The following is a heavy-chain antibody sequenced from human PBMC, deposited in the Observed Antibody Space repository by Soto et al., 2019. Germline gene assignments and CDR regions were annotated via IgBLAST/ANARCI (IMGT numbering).Heavy chain of an antibody. CDR3: AKGRYQLLYAPLDY. D-gene: IGHD2-2*02. V-gene: IGHV5-10-1*01. Sequence: GASLKISCKGSGYSFTSYWISWVRQMPGKGLEWMGRIDPSDSYTNYSPSFQGRVTISADKSISTAYLQWSSLKASDTAMYYCAKGRYQLLYAPLDYWGQGTLVTVSS. J-gene: IGHJ4*02. CDR1: GYSFTSYW. CDR2: IDPSDSYT.